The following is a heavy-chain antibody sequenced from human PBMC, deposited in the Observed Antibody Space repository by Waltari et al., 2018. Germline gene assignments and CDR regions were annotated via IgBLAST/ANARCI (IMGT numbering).Heavy chain of an antibody. V-gene: IGHV3-7*02. CDR2: IKQDGSEE. CDR1: GFSFSSNW. CDR3: ARAYH. Sequence: EVQLVESGGGLVQPGRSLGLSCAAPGFSFSSNWMGWVRQAPGKGREWVASIKQDGSEEYYVDSVKGRFTISRDNAKNSLYLQMNNLRVEDTAIYYCARAYHWGQGTLVTVSS. J-gene: IGHJ5*02.